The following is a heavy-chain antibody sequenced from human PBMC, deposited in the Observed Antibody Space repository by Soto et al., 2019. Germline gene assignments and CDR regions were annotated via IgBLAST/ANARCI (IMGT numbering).Heavy chain of an antibody. CDR2: ISGSGGST. V-gene: IGHV3-23*01. CDR1: GFTFSSYA. J-gene: IGHJ6*02. D-gene: IGHD3-10*01. Sequence: GGSLRLSCAASGFTFSSYAMSWVRQAPGKGLEWVSAISGSGGSTYYADSVKGRFTISRDNSKNTLYLQMNSLRAEDTAVYYCAKSHLRQVWFGDPRHYGMDVWGQGTTVTVSS. CDR3: AKSHLRQVWFGDPRHYGMDV.